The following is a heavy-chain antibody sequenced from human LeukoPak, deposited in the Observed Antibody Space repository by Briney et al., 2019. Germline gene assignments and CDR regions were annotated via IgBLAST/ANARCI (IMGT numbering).Heavy chain of an antibody. CDR1: GYTFTSYG. Sequence: EASVKVSCKASGYTFTSYGISWVRQAPGQGLEWMGWISAYNGNTNYAQKLQGRVTMTTDTSTSTAYMELRSLRSDDTAVYYCARGLLGLYMDPPDDYWGQGTLVTVSS. CDR3: ARGLLGLYMDPPDDY. V-gene: IGHV1-18*01. J-gene: IGHJ4*02. D-gene: IGHD2-21*02. CDR2: ISAYNGNT.